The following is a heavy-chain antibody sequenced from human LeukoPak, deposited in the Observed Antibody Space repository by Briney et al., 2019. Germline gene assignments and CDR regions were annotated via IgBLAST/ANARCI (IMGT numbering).Heavy chain of an antibody. CDR2: ISGSGGST. D-gene: IGHD1-14*01. J-gene: IGHJ6*03. CDR1: GFIFSNYW. V-gene: IGHV3-23*01. Sequence: GGSLRLSCVASGFIFSNYWMNWVRQAPGKGLEWVSAISGSGGSTYYADSVKGRFTISRDNSKNTLYLQMNSLRAEDTAVYYCAKAQETGEVYPWLYYMDVWGKGTTVTVSS. CDR3: AKAQETGEVYPWLYYMDV.